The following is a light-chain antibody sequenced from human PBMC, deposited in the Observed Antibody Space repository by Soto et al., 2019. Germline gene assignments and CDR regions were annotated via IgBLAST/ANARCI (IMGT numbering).Light chain of an antibody. CDR1: QGISSY. Sequence: SLTITCRTSQGISSYLAWYQQKPGKAPELLISTASTLQSGVPSRFSGSGSGTEFTLTISCLQSEDFATYYCQQYYNFPRTFGQGTKVDIK. CDR2: TAS. V-gene: IGKV1D-8*01. CDR3: QQYYNFPRT. J-gene: IGKJ1*01.